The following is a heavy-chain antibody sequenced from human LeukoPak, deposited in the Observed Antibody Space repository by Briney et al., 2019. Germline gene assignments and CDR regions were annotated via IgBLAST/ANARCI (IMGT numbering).Heavy chain of an antibody. V-gene: IGHV4-39*01. Sequence: SETLSLTCTVSGGSISSGSYYWGWIRQPPGKGLEWIGSIYYSGSTYYNPSLKSRVTISVDTSKNQFSLKLSSVTAADTAVYYCGKSGYDGRDYFDYWGQGTLVTVSS. D-gene: IGHD5-12*01. CDR1: GGSISSGSYY. CDR2: IYYSGST. J-gene: IGHJ4*02. CDR3: GKSGYDGRDYFDY.